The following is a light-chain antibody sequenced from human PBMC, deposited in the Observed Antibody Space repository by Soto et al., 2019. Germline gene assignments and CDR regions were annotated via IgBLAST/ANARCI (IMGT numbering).Light chain of an antibody. V-gene: IGLV2-14*01. CDR3: SSYTSSSTPVI. Sequence: QSALTQPASVSGSPGQSITISCTGTSSDVGGYKYVSWYQLYPGKAPKLMIFEVSNRPSGVSNRFSGSKSGNTASLTISGLQAEDEADYYCSSYTSSSTPVIFGGGTKLTVL. CDR2: EVS. J-gene: IGLJ2*01. CDR1: SSDVGGYKY.